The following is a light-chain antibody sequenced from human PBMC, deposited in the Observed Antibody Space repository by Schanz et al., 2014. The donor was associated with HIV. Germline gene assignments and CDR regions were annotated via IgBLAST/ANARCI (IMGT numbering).Light chain of an antibody. Sequence: QSVLTQPPSTSGTPGQRVAISCSGSSSNIGTYNVNWYQQLPGTAPRLLIYTQDQRPSGVPDRFSGSKSGTSASLAITGLQAEDEADYYCQSYDSSLGAVVFGGGTKLTVL. CDR3: QSYDSSLGAVV. CDR2: TQD. CDR1: SSNIGTYN. J-gene: IGLJ2*01. V-gene: IGLV1-44*01.